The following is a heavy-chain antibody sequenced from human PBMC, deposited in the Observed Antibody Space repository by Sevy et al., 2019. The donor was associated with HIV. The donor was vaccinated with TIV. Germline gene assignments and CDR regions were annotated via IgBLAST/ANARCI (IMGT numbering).Heavy chain of an antibody. CDR1: GFTFSSYA. J-gene: IGHJ6*02. Sequence: GGSLRLSCAASGFTFSSYAMTWVRQAPGKGLEWVSSIGGSGRDTYYDDSVTGLLTISRDNSKNTMYLQMNSLRAEDTAKYDGAKGISSGESCPRDYYDYCFDVWGQGTTVTVSS. CDR3: AKGISSGESCPRDYYDYCFDV. V-gene: IGHV3-23*01. CDR2: IGGSGRDT. D-gene: IGHD2-15*01.